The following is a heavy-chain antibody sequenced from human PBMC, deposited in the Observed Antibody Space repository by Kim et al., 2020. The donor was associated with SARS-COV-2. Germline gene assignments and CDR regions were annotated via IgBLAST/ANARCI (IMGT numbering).Heavy chain of an antibody. CDR1: GGSISSYY. V-gene: IGHV4-59*13. CDR2: IYYSGST. J-gene: IGHJ6*01. CDR3: ARAGEAGWFRGLSGMYV. Sequence: SETLSLTCTVSGGSISSYYWSWIRQPPGKGLEWIGYIYYSGSTNYNPSLKSRVTISVDTSKNQFSLKLSSVTAADTAVYYGARAGEAGWFRGLSGMYVWG. D-gene: IGHD7-27*01.